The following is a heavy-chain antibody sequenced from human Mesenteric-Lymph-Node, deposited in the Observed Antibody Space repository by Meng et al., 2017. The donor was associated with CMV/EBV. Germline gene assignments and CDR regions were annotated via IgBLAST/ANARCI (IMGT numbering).Heavy chain of an antibody. V-gene: IGHV1-69*10. CDR2: IIPILGIA. D-gene: IGHD6-13*01. CDR3: ARDQSLQLDEHYFDY. J-gene: IGHJ4*02. CDR1: GGTFSSYA. Sequence: GGSLRLSCKASGGTFSSYAISWVRQAPGQGLEWMGGIIPILGIANYAQKFQGRVTITADKSTSTAYMELSSLRSEDTAVYYCARDQSLQLDEHYFDYWGQGTLVTVSS.